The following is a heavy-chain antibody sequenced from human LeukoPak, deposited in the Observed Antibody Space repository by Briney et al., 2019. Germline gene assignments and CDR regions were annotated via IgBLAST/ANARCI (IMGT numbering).Heavy chain of an antibody. Sequence: GGSLRLSCAASGFTVSSNYMSWVRQAPGKGLEWVSVIYSGGSTYYADSVKGRFTISRDISKNTLYLQMNSLRTEDTAVYYCARSASIAAAAELDYWGQGTLVTVSS. CDR1: GFTVSSNY. CDR2: IYSGGST. V-gene: IGHV3-53*01. J-gene: IGHJ4*02. D-gene: IGHD6-13*01. CDR3: ARSASIAAAAELDY.